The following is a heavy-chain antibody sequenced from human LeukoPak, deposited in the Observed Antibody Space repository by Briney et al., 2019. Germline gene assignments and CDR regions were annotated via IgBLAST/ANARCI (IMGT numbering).Heavy chain of an antibody. J-gene: IGHJ6*02. CDR2: ISWNTGSI. CDR1: GFTFDDYA. Sequence: GGSLRLSCAASGFTFDDYAMHWVRQAPGKGLEWVSGISWNTGSIVYAGSVKGRLTISRDNAKNSLYLQMNSLRAEDTALYYCAEDIGYYYDSSGYQSLYGMDVWGQGTTVTVSS. V-gene: IGHV3-9*01. CDR3: AEDIGYYYDSSGYQSLYGMDV. D-gene: IGHD3-22*01.